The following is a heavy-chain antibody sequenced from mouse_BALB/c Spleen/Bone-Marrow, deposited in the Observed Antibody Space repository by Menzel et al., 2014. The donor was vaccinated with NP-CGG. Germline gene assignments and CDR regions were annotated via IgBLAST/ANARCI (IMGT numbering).Heavy chain of an antibody. CDR1: GYAFTSYN. V-gene: IGHV1S135*01. J-gene: IGHJ3*01. CDR3: ASCGNYEAWFAY. Sequence: EVQRVESGPELVKPGASVKVSCKASGYAFTSYNIYWVKQSHGKSLEWIGYIDPYNGDTNYNQKFKVKATLTVDKSSSTAYMHLNSLTSDDSAVYYCASCGNYEAWFAYWGQGTLVTVSA. CDR2: IDPYNGDT. D-gene: IGHD2-1*01.